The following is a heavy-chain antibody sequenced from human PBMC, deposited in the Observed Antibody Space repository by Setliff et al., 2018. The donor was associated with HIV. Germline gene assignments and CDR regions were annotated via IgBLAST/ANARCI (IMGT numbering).Heavy chain of an antibody. V-gene: IGHV4-61*09. CDR2: IYSGGTT. CDR1: GASIRSGLNY. CDR3: ARGHVVGTSRSFDL. D-gene: IGHD2-15*01. J-gene: IGHJ4*01. Sequence: SQTLSLTCSVSGASIRSGLNYWTWIRQPAGKGLEWIGHIYSGGTTNYNPSLKRRVTISVDMSKNHFSLNLTTVSAADTAVYYCARGHVVGTSRSFDLWGRGNLVTVSS.